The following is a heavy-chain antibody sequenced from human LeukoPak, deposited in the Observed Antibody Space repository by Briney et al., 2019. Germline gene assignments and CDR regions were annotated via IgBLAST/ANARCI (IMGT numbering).Heavy chain of an antibody. V-gene: IGHV3-20*04. Sequence: PGGSLRLSCAASGFTFDDYGMSWVRQAPGKGLEWVSGINWNGGSIGYADSVKGRFTISRDNAKNSLYLQMNSLRAEDTALYYCAASSGRIYYYYYYMDVWGKGTTVTVSS. CDR3: AASSGRIYYYYYYMDV. D-gene: IGHD6-19*01. CDR2: INWNGGSI. CDR1: GFTFDDYG. J-gene: IGHJ6*03.